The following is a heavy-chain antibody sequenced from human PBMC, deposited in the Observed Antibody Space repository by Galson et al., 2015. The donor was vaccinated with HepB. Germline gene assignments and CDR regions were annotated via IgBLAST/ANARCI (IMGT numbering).Heavy chain of an antibody. CDR3: ARDDYGGNSDAFDI. CDR2: ISSSSSTI. V-gene: IGHV3-48*02. CDR1: GFTFSSYS. Sequence: SLRLSCAASGFTFSSYSMNWVRQAPGKGLEWVSYISSSSSTIYYADSVKGRFTISRDNAKNSLYLQMNSLRDEDTAVYYCARDDYGGNSDAFDIWGQGTMVTVSS. J-gene: IGHJ3*02. D-gene: IGHD4-23*01.